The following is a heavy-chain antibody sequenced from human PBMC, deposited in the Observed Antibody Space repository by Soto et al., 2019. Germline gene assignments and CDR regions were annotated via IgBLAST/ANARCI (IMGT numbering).Heavy chain of an antibody. CDR1: GGTFSSYA. V-gene: IGHV1-69*13. Sequence: SVKFSCKASGGTFSSYAISWVRQAPGQGLECMGGIIPIFGTANYAQKFQGRVTITAXXXXSXXXMELSSLRSEDTAVYYCARDGGYSYVYYWG. J-gene: IGHJ4*01. D-gene: IGHD5-18*01. CDR3: ARDGGYSYVYY. CDR2: IIPIFGTA.